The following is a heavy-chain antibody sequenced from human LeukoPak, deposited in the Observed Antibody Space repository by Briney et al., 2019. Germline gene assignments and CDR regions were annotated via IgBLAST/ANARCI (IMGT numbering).Heavy chain of an antibody. D-gene: IGHD3-10*01. J-gene: IGHJ5*02. CDR3: ASRFAMEVGEGNMWFDP. CDR1: GFTFSAYD. Sequence: GGSLRLSCAASGFTFSAYDMNWVRQAPGKGLKWLSYISSSSTTKYHADSVKGRFTISRDNAKNSLYLQMNSLRAEDTAVYYCASRFAMEVGEGNMWFDPWGQGTLVTVSS. CDR2: ISSSSTTK. V-gene: IGHV3-48*04.